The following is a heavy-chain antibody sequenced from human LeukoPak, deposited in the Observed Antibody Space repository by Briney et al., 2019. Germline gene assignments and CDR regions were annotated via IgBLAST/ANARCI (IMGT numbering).Heavy chain of an antibody. J-gene: IGHJ4*02. Sequence: SETLSLTCAVYGGSFSGYYWSWIRQPPGKGLEWIGEINHSGSTNYNPSLKSRVTMSVDTSKNQFSLKLSSVTAADTAVYYCARVDYYGSGSYYGYGFDYWGQGTLVTVSS. CDR1: GGSFSGYY. D-gene: IGHD3-10*01. CDR2: INHSGST. CDR3: ARVDYYGSGSYYGYGFDY. V-gene: IGHV4-34*01.